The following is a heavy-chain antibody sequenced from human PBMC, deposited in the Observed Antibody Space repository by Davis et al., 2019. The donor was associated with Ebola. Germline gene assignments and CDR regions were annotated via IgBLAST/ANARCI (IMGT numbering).Heavy chain of an antibody. CDR1: GYTFTGYY. Sequence: SVKVSCKASGYTFTGYYMHWVRQAPGQGLEWMGGIIPIFGTANYAQKFQGRVTITADESTSTAYMELSSLRSEDTAVYYCAREKYSSGWNFDYWGQGTLVTVSS. CDR2: IIPIFGTA. CDR3: AREKYSSGWNFDY. J-gene: IGHJ4*02. D-gene: IGHD6-19*01. V-gene: IGHV1-69*13.